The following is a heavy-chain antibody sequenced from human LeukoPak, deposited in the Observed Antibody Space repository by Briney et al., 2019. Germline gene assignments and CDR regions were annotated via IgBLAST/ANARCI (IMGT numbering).Heavy chain of an antibody. V-gene: IGHV4-34*01. CDR2: INHSGST. D-gene: IGHD3-10*01. CDR3: ARGLRLVRGAHNGMDV. Sequence: SETLSLTCAVYGGSFSGYYWSWIRQPPGKGLEWIGEINHSGSTNYNPSLKSRVTISVDTSKNQFSLKLSSVTAADTAVYYSARGLRLVRGAHNGMDVWGKGTTVTVSS. CDR1: GGSFSGYY. J-gene: IGHJ6*04.